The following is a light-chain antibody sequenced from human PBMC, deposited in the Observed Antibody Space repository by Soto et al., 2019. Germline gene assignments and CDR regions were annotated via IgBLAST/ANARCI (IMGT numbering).Light chain of an antibody. Sequence: DIQLTQSPSSLSASVGDRVTITCRASQGIRDDLGWYQQKAGEAPKRLIYAASSLHSGVPSRFSGSGSGTEFTLTISSLQPDDFATYYCQQYNTYSLLTFGGGTKV. CDR1: QGIRDD. J-gene: IGKJ4*01. V-gene: IGKV1-17*01. CDR2: AAS. CDR3: QQYNTYSLLT.